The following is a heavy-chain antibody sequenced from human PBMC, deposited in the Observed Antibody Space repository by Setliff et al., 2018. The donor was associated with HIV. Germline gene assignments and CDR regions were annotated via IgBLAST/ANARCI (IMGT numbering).Heavy chain of an antibody. CDR3: ARVATGPESFDI. CDR1: GGSFSGYY. CDR2: VYSTGST. J-gene: IGHJ3*02. V-gene: IGHV4-59*01. D-gene: IGHD3-9*01. Sequence: PSETLSLTCAVYGGSFSGYYWSWIRQPPGKGLEWIGYVYSTGSTNSKSSLKSRVTISVDTSKNQFSLKLSSVTAADTAVYYCARVATGPESFDIWGQGTMVTVSS.